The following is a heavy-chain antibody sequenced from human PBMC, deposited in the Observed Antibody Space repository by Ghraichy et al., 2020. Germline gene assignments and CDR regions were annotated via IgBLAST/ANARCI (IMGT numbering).Heavy chain of an antibody. CDR1: GFTVSSNY. V-gene: IGHV3-53*01. Sequence: GGSLRLSCAASGFTVSSNYMSWVRQAPGKGLEWVSVIYSGGSTYYADSVKGRFTISRDNSKNTLYLQMNSLRVEDTAVYYCARDPGDGSYWYFDLWGRGTLVTVAS. D-gene: IGHD7-27*01. J-gene: IGHJ2*01. CDR2: IYSGGST. CDR3: ARDPGDGSYWYFDL.